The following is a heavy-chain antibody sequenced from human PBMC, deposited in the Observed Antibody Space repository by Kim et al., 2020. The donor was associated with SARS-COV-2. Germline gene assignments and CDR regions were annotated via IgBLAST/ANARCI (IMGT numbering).Heavy chain of an antibody. CDR3: ARDLGYCSGGSCYPSYFDY. Sequence: GGSLRLSCAASGFTFSSYEMNWVRQAPGKGLEWVSYISSSGSTIYYADSVKGRFTISRDNAKNSLYLQMNSLRAEDTAVYYCARDLGYCSGGSCYPSYFDYWGQGTLVTVSS. CDR1: GFTFSSYE. D-gene: IGHD2-15*01. J-gene: IGHJ4*02. V-gene: IGHV3-48*03. CDR2: ISSSGSTI.